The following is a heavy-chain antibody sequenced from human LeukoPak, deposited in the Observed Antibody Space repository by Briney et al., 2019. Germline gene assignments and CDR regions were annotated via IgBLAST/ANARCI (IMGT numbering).Heavy chain of an antibody. D-gene: IGHD1-26*01. V-gene: IGHV3-48*03. CDR3: AGPHEWEPYAFDI. CDR2: ISSSGSTI. Sequence: GGSLRLSCAASGFTFSSYEMNWVRQAPGKGLEWVSYISSSGSTIYYADSVKGRFTISRDNAKNSLYLQMNSLRAEDTAVYYCAGPHEWEPYAFDIWGQGTMVTVSS. CDR1: GFTFSSYE. J-gene: IGHJ3*02.